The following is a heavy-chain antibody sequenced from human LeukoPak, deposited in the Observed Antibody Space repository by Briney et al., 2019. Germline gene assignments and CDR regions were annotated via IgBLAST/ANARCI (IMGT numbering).Heavy chain of an antibody. D-gene: IGHD5-18*01. J-gene: IGHJ4*02. CDR2: IRYDGSNK. CDR3: ATPRSTAMVIGY. Sequence: WGSLRLSFAASGFTFSSYGMHWVRQAPGKGLEWVACIRYDGSNKYYADSVKGRFTISRDNSKNTLYLQMNSLRAEDTAVYYCATPRSTAMVIGYWGQGTLVTVSS. V-gene: IGHV3-30*02. CDR1: GFTFSSYG.